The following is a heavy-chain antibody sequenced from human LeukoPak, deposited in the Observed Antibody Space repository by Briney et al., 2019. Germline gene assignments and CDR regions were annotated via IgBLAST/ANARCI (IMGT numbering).Heavy chain of an antibody. Sequence: PGGSLRLSCAASGFTFRTYWMSWVRQAPGKGLEWVANIHPDGIEKYHVDSVKGRFTISRDNAKNSLYLQMNSLRAEDTAVYYCASEDCSDGSCYLDYWGQGTLVTVSS. J-gene: IGHJ4*02. D-gene: IGHD2-15*01. V-gene: IGHV3-7*01. CDR2: IHPDGIEK. CDR1: GFTFRTYW. CDR3: ASEDCSDGSCYLDY.